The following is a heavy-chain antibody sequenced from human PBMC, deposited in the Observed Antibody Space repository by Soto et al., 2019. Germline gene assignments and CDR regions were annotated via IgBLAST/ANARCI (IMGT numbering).Heavy chain of an antibody. J-gene: IGHJ3*02. V-gene: IGHV3-9*01. CDR3: AKDIGVVVAAKAFDI. CDR2: ISWNGGSI. CDR1: GFTFDDYA. D-gene: IGHD2-15*01. Sequence: GGSLRLSCAASGFTFDDYAMHWVRQAPGKGLEWVSGISWNGGSIGYADSVKGRFTISRDNAKNSLYLQMNSLRAEDTALYYCAKDIGVVVAAKAFDIWGQGTMVTVS.